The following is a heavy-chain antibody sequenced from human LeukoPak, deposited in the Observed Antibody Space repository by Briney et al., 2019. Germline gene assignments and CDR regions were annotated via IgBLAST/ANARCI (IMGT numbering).Heavy chain of an antibody. D-gene: IGHD3-22*01. Sequence: PGGSLRLSCAASGFTFSSYSMNWVRQAPGEGLEWVSSISSSSSYIYYADSVKGRFTISRDNAKNSLYLQMNSLRAEDTAVYYCARDHDYYDSSGYYAWGQGTLVTVSS. J-gene: IGHJ5*02. V-gene: IGHV3-21*01. CDR1: GFTFSSYS. CDR2: ISSSSSYI. CDR3: ARDHDYYDSSGYYA.